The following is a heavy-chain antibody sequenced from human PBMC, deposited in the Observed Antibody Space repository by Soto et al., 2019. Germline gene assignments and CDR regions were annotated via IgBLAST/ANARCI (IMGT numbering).Heavy chain of an antibody. CDR1: GYTFTSYD. V-gene: IGHV1-8*01. CDR2: MNPNSGNT. J-gene: IGHJ6*03. CDR3: ARGRRGYIVVVVVASEDYYMDV. D-gene: IGHD2-15*01. Sequence: ASVKVSCKASGYTFTSYDINWVRQATGQGLEWMGWMNPNSGNTGYAQKFQGRVTMTRNTSISTAYMELSSLRSEDTAVYYCARGRRGYIVVVVVASEDYYMDVWGKGTTVTVSS.